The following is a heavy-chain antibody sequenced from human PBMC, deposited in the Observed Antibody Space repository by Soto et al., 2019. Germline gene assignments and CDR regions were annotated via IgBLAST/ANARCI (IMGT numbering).Heavy chain of an antibody. V-gene: IGHV3-66*01. D-gene: IGHD2-15*01. CDR3: ATRMTATPY. Sequence: EVRLVQSGGGLVQPGGSLRLSCAASLFIVSDNYMSWVLQAPGKGLEWVSLIYSGGGTDYAESVKGRFTLSRDNSKNTLYLQMNSLKSEDTGIYYCATRMTATPYWGQGTVVTVSS. J-gene: IGHJ4*02. CDR1: LFIVSDNY. CDR2: IYSGGGT.